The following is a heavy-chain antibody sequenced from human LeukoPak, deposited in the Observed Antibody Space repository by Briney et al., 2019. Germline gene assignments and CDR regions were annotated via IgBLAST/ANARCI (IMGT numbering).Heavy chain of an antibody. CDR2: SPSDGGEK. V-gene: IGHV3-30*04. D-gene: IGHD3-9*01. CDR1: GFTFSHYG. CDR3: TQKTQYDILTGYSPVEYYFYYMDV. Sequence: GRSLRLSCEASGFTFSHYGIHWVRQTPGKGLEWVAASPSDGGEKQYADSVKGRFTISRDNSKSTLYLQMNSLRAEDTALYFFTQKTQYDILTGYSPVEYYFYYMDVWGKGTTVTVSS. J-gene: IGHJ6*03.